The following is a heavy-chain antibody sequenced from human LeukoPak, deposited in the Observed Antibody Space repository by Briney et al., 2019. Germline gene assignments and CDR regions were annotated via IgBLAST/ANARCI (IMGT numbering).Heavy chain of an antibody. CDR3: ATAQWELHRYFDY. V-gene: IGHV1-24*01. D-gene: IGHD1-26*01. Sequence: ASVKVSCKVSGYTLTELSMHWVRQAPGKGLEWMGSFDPEDGETIYAQKFQGRVTMTEDTSTDTAYMELSSLRSEDTAVYYCATAQWELHRYFDYWGQGTLVTVSS. CDR2: FDPEDGET. J-gene: IGHJ4*02. CDR1: GYTLTELS.